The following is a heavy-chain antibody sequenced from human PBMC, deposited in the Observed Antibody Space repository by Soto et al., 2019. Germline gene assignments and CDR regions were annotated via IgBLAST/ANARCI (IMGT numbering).Heavy chain of an antibody. Sequence: GGSLRLSCAASGFTVSSNYTSWVRQAPGKGLEWVSVIYSGGSTYYADSVKGRFTISRHNSKNTLYLQMNSLRAEDTAVYYCARTSVNYDFWSGYYPHWGKGTTVTVSS. J-gene: IGHJ6*04. V-gene: IGHV3-53*04. CDR1: GFTVSSNY. CDR2: IYSGGST. D-gene: IGHD3-3*01. CDR3: ARTSVNYDFWSGYYPH.